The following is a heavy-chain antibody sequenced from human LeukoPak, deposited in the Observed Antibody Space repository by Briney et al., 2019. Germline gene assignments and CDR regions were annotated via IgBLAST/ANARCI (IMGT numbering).Heavy chain of an antibody. J-gene: IGHJ4*02. V-gene: IGHV5-51*01. D-gene: IGHD3-22*01. CDR1: GYSFTSYW. Sequence: GESLKISCKGSGYSFTSYWIGWVRQMPGKGLEGMGIIYPGDSDTRYCPSFQGQVTISADKSISTAYLQWSSLKASDTAMYYCARHQAYYYDSSGYRYFDYWGQGTLVTVSS. CDR3: ARHQAYYYDSSGYRYFDY. CDR2: IYPGDSDT.